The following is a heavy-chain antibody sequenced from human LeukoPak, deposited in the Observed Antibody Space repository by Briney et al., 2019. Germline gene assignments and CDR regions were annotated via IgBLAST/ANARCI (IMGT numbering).Heavy chain of an antibody. CDR3: ASNPPMDV. CDR1: GGSFSGHY. CDR2: INHSGST. V-gene: IGHV4-34*01. J-gene: IGHJ6*02. Sequence: SETLSLTCAVYGGSFSGHYWSWIRQPPGKGLEWIGEINHSGSTNYNPSLKSRVTISVDTSKIQFSLKLSSVTAADTAVYYCASNPPMDVWGQGTTVTVSS.